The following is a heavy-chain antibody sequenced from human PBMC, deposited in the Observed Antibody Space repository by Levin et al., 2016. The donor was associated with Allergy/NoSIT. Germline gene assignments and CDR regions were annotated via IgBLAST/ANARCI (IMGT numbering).Heavy chain of an antibody. CDR2: INPHNGGT. D-gene: IGHD2-21*01. CDR3: FAVVSPIPY. J-gene: IGHJ4*02. Sequence: ASVKVSCKTSGYRFNAYFINWVRQAPGQGLEWMGRINPHNGGTDYAQKFQGRVTMTRDTSLNTAYMEMRRLQSDNTAVFYCFAVVSPIPYWGQGSLVTVSS. CDR1: GYRFNAYF. V-gene: IGHV1-2*06.